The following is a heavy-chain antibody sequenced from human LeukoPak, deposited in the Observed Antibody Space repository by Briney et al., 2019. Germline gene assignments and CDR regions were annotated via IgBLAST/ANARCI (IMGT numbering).Heavy chain of an antibody. CDR2: IYSGGST. V-gene: IGHV3-53*01. Sequence: GGSLRLSCAASGFTVSSNYMSWVRQAPGKGPEWVSVIYSGGSTYYADSVKGRFTISRDNSKNTLYLQMNSLRAEDTAVYYCARGGWVRAMAIDYWGQGTLVTVSS. J-gene: IGHJ4*02. D-gene: IGHD5-18*01. CDR3: ARGGWVRAMAIDY. CDR1: GFTVSSNY.